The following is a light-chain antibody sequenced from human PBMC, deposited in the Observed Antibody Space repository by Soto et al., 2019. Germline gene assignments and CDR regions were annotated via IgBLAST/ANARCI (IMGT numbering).Light chain of an antibody. J-gene: IGLJ2*01. CDR3: CSYAGSYTHVV. Sequence: QSALTQPRSVSGSPGQSVTISCTGTSSDVGGYNYVSWYQQHPGKAPKLMIYDVSKRPSGVPDRFSGSKSVNTASLTISGLQAEVEADYYCCSYAGSYTHVVFGGGTMLTVL. V-gene: IGLV2-11*01. CDR2: DVS. CDR1: SSDVGGYNY.